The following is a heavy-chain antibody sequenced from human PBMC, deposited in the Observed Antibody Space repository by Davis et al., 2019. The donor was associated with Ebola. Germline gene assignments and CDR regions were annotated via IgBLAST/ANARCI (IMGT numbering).Heavy chain of an antibody. Sequence: GESLKISCKVSGYIFTSYWIGWVRQMPGKGLEWMAFIFPDDSDTTYSPSFQGQVTFSVDGSIRTAYLQWNSLKASDTAIYYCTRQGPTSWDSWGQGTLVTVSS. D-gene: IGHD2-2*01. CDR2: IFPDDSDT. J-gene: IGHJ4*02. CDR1: GYIFTSYW. CDR3: TRQGPTSWDS. V-gene: IGHV5-51*01.